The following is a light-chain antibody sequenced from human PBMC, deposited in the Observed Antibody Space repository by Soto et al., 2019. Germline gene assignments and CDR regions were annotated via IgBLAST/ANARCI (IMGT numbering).Light chain of an antibody. CDR3: QQSYSTPLT. V-gene: IGKV1-39*01. Sequence: DIQMTQAPSSLSASVGDRVTITCRASQSISNFLNWYQQKPGKAPNLLIYAASSLQSGVPARFSGSGSGTDFTLTISSLQPEDFATYYCQQSYSTPLTFGGATKVEIK. CDR2: AAS. J-gene: IGKJ4*01. CDR1: QSISNF.